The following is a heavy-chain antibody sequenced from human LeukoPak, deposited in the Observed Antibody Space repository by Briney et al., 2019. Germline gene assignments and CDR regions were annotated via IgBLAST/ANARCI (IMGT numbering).Heavy chain of an antibody. V-gene: IGHV4-61*02. D-gene: IGHD1-14*01. CDR2: IYTSGST. Sequence: SQTLSLXCTVSGGSISSGSYYWSWIRQPAGKGLEWIGRIYTSGSTNYNPSLKSRVTISVDTSKNQFSLKLSSVTAADTAVYYCASTTLSPLTEIFDYWGQRTLVTVSS. CDR3: ASTTLSPLTEIFDY. CDR1: GGSISSGSYY. J-gene: IGHJ4*02.